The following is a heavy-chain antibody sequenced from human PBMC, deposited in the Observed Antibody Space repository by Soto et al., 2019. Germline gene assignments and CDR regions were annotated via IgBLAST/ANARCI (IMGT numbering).Heavy chain of an antibody. Sequence: ASVKVSCKASGYNFMPYGVNWVRQAPGQGLEWMGWISPWKGNTNYAQSLQGRVTMTTDTSTSTAYMELRSLTSDDTAVYYCARDLDPSGSYYTDYWGQGTMVTVSS. CDR3: ARDLDPSGSYYTDY. J-gene: IGHJ4*03. CDR2: ISPWKGNT. D-gene: IGHD1-26*01. CDR1: GYNFMPYG. V-gene: IGHV1-18*04.